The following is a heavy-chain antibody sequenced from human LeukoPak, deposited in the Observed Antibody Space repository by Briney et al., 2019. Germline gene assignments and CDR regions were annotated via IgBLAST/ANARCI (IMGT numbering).Heavy chain of an antibody. V-gene: IGHV4-4*07. CDR2: IYTSGST. D-gene: IGHD6-13*01. Sequence: SETLSLTCTVSGGSISSYYWSWIRQPAGKGLEWIGRIYTSGSTNYNPSLKSRVTMSVDTSKNQFSLKLSSVTAADTAVYYCARQVAAADYYYYYGMDVWGQGTTVTVSS. J-gene: IGHJ6*02. CDR1: GGSISSYY. CDR3: ARQVAAADYYYYYGMDV.